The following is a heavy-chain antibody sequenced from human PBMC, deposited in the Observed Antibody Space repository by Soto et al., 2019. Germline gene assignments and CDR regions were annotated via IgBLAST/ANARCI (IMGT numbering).Heavy chain of an antibody. D-gene: IGHD2-21*02. V-gene: IGHV3-23*01. J-gene: IGHJ4*02. CDR3: ATVTSIVGDGDHDY. CDR1: GFTFTTYA. CDR2: ISSSGDIP. Sequence: EVQLLESGGGLVQPGGSLRLSCAASGFTFTTYAMSWVRQPPGKGLEWVSGISSSGDIPYYADAVKGRFTISRDQSKKTVYLQTNSLRAEDLALSDCATVTSIVGDGDHDYWGQGTLVSVSS.